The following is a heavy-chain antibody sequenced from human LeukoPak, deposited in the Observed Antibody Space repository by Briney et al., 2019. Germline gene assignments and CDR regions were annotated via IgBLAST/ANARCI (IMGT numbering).Heavy chain of an antibody. CDR1: GFTFSSYA. D-gene: IGHD5-24*01. CDR3: ARDVGDGYNFGDY. J-gene: IGHJ4*02. CDR2: ISYDGSSK. V-gene: IGHV3-30-3*01. Sequence: GGSLRLSCAASGFTFSSYAMHWVRQAPGKGLEWVAVISYDGSSKYYADSVKGRFTISRDNSKNTLYLQMNSLRAEDTAVYYCARDVGDGYNFGDYWGQGTLVTVSS.